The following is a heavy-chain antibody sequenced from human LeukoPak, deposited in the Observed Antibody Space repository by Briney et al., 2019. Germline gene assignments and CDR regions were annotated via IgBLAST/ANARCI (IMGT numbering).Heavy chain of an antibody. V-gene: IGHV3-23*01. CDR3: AKDQHDYGDYGYFDY. CDR2: ISGSGGST. CDR1: GFTFSSYA. J-gene: IGHJ4*02. D-gene: IGHD4-17*01. Sequence: GGSLRLSCAASGFTFSSYAMSWVRQAPGKGLEWVSAISGSGGSTYYADSVKGRFTISRDNFKNTLYLQMNSLRAEDTAVYYCAKDQHDYGDYGYFDYWGQGTLVTVSS.